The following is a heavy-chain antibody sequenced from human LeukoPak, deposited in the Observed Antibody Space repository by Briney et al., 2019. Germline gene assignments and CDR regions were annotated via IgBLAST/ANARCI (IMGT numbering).Heavy chain of an antibody. D-gene: IGHD6-13*01. V-gene: IGHV3-21*01. Sequence: GGPLRLSCTASGFTFSSYSMNWVRQAPGKGLEWVSSISSSSSSYIYYAGSVKGRFTISRDNAKNSLYLQMNSLRAEDTAVYYCARDIPTYSSSWPIDYWGQGTLVTVSS. J-gene: IGHJ4*02. CDR2: ISSSSSSYI. CDR3: ARDIPTYSSSWPIDY. CDR1: GFTFSSYS.